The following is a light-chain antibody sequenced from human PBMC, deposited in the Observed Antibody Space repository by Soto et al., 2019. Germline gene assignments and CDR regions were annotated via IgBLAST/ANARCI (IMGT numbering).Light chain of an antibody. CDR3: QQYNSYSWT. V-gene: IGKV1-5*01. Sequence: DIQMTQPPSSRSASVGGRGTITCRASQSISIYLNWYQQKPGQAPKLLIYDASSLESGVPSRFSGSGSGTEFTLTISSLQPDDFATYYCQQYNSYSWTFGQGTRLEIK. CDR1: QSISIY. CDR2: DAS. J-gene: IGKJ5*01.